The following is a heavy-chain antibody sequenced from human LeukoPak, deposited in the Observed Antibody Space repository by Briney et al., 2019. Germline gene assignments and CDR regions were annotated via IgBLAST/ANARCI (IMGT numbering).Heavy chain of an antibody. Sequence: GASVKVSCKASGGTFSSYAISWVRQAPGQGLEWMGWISAYNGNTNYAQKLQGRVTMTTDTSTSTAYMELRSLRSDDAAVYYCARAPGGPYYYDSSGPGRYFDYWGQGTLVTVSS. J-gene: IGHJ4*02. D-gene: IGHD3-22*01. CDR2: ISAYNGNT. V-gene: IGHV1-18*01. CDR3: ARAPGGPYYYDSSGPGRYFDY. CDR1: GGTFSSYA.